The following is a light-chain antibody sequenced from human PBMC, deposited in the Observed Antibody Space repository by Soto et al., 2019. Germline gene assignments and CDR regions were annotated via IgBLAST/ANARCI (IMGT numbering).Light chain of an antibody. CDR2: YDS. CDR1: NIGSKS. CDR3: QVWDSSSDHLNYV. V-gene: IGLV3-21*04. J-gene: IGLJ1*01. Sequence: SYELTQPPSVSVAPGKTARITCGGNNIGSKSVHWYQQKPDQAPVLVIYYDSDRPSGIPERFSGSNSGNTATLTISRVEAGDEADYYCQVWDSSSDHLNYVFGTGTKLTVL.